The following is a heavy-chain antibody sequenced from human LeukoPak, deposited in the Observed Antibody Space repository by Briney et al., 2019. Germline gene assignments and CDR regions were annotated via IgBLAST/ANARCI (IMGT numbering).Heavy chain of an antibody. CDR2: INHSGST. V-gene: IGHV4-34*01. CDR1: GGSFSGYY. D-gene: IGHD3-22*01. CDR3: ARGVYYYDSSYLGY. Sequence: SETLSLTCAVYGGSFSGYYWSWIRQPPGKGLEWIGEINHSGSTNYNPSLKSRVTISVDTSKNQFSLKLSSVTAADTAVYYCARGVYYYDSSYLGYWGQGTLVTVSS. J-gene: IGHJ4*02.